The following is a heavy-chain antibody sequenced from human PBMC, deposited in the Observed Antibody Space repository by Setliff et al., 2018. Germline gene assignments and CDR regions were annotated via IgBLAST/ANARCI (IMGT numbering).Heavy chain of an antibody. CDR3: ARAGPYYDFWSGYYRTMDV. CDR2: IYHSGST. J-gene: IGHJ6*03. Sequence: PSETLSLTCAVSGYSISSGYYWGWIRQPPGKGLEWIGNIYHSGSTYYNPSLKSRVTISVDTSKNQFSLRLSSVTAADTAVYYCARAGPYYDFWSGYYRTMDVWGKGTTVTVSS. CDR1: GYSISSGYY. D-gene: IGHD3-3*01. V-gene: IGHV4-38-2*01.